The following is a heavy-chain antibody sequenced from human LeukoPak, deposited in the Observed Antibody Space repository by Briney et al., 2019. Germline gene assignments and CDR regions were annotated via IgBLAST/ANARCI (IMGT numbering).Heavy chain of an antibody. CDR1: GYTFTGYY. CDR2: INPNSGGT. Sequence: ASVQVSCKASGYTFTGYYMHWVRQAPGQGLEWMGRINPNSGGTNYAQKFQGRVTMTRDTSISTAYMELSRLRSDDTAVYYCARVTSVAGKSDDYWGQGTLVTVSS. D-gene: IGHD6-19*01. V-gene: IGHV1-2*06. J-gene: IGHJ4*02. CDR3: ARVTSVAGKSDDY.